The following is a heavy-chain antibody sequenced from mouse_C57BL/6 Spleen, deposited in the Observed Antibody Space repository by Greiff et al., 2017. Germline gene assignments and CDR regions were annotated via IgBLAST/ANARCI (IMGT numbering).Heavy chain of an antibody. CDR3: ARPRNPGGWYFDV. CDR2: IDPSDSYT. D-gene: IGHD6-1*01. J-gene: IGHJ1*03. Sequence: QVQLQQPGAELVMPGASVKLSCKASGYTFTSYWMHWVKQRPGQGLEWIGEIDPSDSYTNYNQKFKGKSTLTVDKSSSTAYMQLSSLTSEDSAVYYCARPRNPGGWYFDVWGTGTTVTVSS. CDR1: GYTFTSYW. V-gene: IGHV1-69*01.